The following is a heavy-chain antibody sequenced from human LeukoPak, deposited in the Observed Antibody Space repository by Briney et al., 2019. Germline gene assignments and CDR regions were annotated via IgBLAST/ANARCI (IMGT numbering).Heavy chain of an antibody. CDR2: IYYSGNT. D-gene: IGHD3-9*01. CDR3: ARGNNYDILTGYYNRGKKKAELYKHFYYYYMDV. V-gene: IGHV4-39*07. CDR1: GGSISSSSYY. Sequence: SETLSLTCTVSGGSISSSSYYWGWIRQPPGKGLEWIGNIYYSGNTYYNSSLKSRVTISVDTSKNQFSLQLNSVTPEDTAVYYCARGNNYDILTGYYNRGKKKAELYKHFYYYYMDVWGKGTTVTVSS. J-gene: IGHJ6*03.